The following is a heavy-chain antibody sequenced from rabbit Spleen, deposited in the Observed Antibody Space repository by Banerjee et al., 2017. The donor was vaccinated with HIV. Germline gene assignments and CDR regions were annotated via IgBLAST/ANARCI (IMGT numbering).Heavy chain of an antibody. CDR2: IDTGSSGFT. CDR1: GFFFSGSHY. J-gene: IGHJ4*01. V-gene: IGHV1S40*01. CDR3: VRDQAGNADYGPYYLNL. D-gene: IGHD2-1*01. Sequence: QSLEESGGDLVKPGASLTLTCTASGFFFSGSHYMCWVRQAPGKGLEWIACIDTGSSGFTYFASWAKGRFTISKTSSTTVTLQVTSLTAADTATYFCVRDQAGNADYGPYYLNLWGQGTLVTVS.